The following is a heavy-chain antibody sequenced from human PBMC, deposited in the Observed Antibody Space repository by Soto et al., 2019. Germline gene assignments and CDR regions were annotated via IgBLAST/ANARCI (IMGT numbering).Heavy chain of an antibody. CDR2: IIPIFGTA. CDR3: ARDGGSGRYGYYYYGMDV. V-gene: IGHV1-69*06. D-gene: IGHD6-19*01. CDR1: GGTFSSYA. Sequence: SVKVSCKASGGTFSSYAISWVRQAPGQVLEWMGGIIPIFGTANYAQKFQGRVTITADKSTSTAYMELSSLRSEDTAVYYCARDGGSGRYGYYYYGMDVWGQGTTVTVSS. J-gene: IGHJ6*02.